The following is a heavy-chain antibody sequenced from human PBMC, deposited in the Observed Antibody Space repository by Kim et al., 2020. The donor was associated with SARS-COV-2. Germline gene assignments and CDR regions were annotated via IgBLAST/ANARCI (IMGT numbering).Heavy chain of an antibody. CDR3: ARGRDDYGDLHRGFDP. J-gene: IGHJ5*02. V-gene: IGHV4-31*03. D-gene: IGHD4-17*01. Sequence: SETLSLTCTVSGGSISSGAYYWSWIRQYPGKGLEWIVFIYNSGTTYYNRSLKSRVTISVDTSKNQFSLKVRSVTAADTAVYYCARGRDDYGDLHRGFDPWGQGTLVTVSS. CDR1: GGSISSGAYY. CDR2: IYNSGTT.